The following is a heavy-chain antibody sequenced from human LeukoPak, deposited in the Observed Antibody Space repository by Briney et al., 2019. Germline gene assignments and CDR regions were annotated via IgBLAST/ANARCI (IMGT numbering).Heavy chain of an antibody. CDR3: AREGGLASIAARPESSESIGMDV. CDR2: INPNSGGT. CDR1: GYTFTGYY. D-gene: IGHD6-6*01. Sequence: ASVKVSCKASGYTFTGYYMHWVRQAPGQGLEWMGWINPNSGGTNYAQKFQGWVTMTRDTSISTAYMELSRPRSDDTAVYYCAREGGLASIAARPESSESIGMDVWGQGTTVTVSS. J-gene: IGHJ6*02. V-gene: IGHV1-2*04.